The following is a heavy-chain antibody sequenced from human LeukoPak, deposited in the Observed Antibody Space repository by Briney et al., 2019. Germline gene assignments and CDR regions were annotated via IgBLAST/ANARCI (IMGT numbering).Heavy chain of an antibody. CDR3: ARMGAILRVRGAIDY. CDR1: GGSISSYY. D-gene: IGHD3-16*01. V-gene: IGHV4-59*08. Sequence: SETLSLTCTVSGGSISSYYWSWIRQPPGKGLEWIGYIYYSGSTSYNPSLKSRVTISVDTSKNQFSLKLGSVTAADTAVYYCARMGAILRVRGAIDYWGQGTLVTVSS. J-gene: IGHJ4*02. CDR2: IYYSGST.